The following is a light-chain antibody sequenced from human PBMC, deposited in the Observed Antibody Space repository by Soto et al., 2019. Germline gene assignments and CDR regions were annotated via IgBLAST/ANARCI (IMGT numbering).Light chain of an antibody. J-gene: IGKJ5*01. CDR2: AAS. CDR3: QQVDSFPIT. Sequence: EIVLTQSPGTLSLSPGERATLSCRASQSVSSSYLVWHQQQPGQAPRLIIYAASRRETGIQDMFSGSGAGTEFTRTISSLQPEDFATDYCQQVDSFPITFGQGTRLEIK. V-gene: IGKV3-20*01. CDR1: QSVSSSY.